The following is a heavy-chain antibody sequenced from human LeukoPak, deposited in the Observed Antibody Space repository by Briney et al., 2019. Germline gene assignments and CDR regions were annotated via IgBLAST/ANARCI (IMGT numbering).Heavy chain of an antibody. CDR1: GFTFTSYW. J-gene: IGHJ3*02. CDR2: INSDGSST. Sequence: PGGSLRLSCAASGFTFTSYWMHWVRQAPGKGLVWVSRINSDGSSTSYADSVKGRFTISRGNAKNTLYLQMNSLRAEDTALYYCARDLYSSRTNDAFVIWGQGTMVTVSS. D-gene: IGHD6-13*01. V-gene: IGHV3-74*01. CDR3: ARDLYSSRTNDAFVI.